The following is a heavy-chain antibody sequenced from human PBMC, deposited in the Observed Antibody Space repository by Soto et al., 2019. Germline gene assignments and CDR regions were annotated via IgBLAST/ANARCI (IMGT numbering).Heavy chain of an antibody. CDR2: INSDGSRT. V-gene: IGHV3-74*01. Sequence: EVQLVESGGGLVQPGGSLRLSCAASGFTFSNYWMHWVRQAPGKGLVWVSRINSDGSRTNYADSVKGRFTISRDNAKDTLYLQMNSLRVGDTAVYFWARVAVGYYYMDVWAKGDRVTVS. CDR1: GFTFSNYW. CDR3: ARVAVGYYYMDV. D-gene: IGHD2-15*01. J-gene: IGHJ6*03.